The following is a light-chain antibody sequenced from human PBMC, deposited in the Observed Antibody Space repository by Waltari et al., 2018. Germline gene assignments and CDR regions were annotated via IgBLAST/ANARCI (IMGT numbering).Light chain of an antibody. CDR3: QQYAYSPWT. CDR1: EWISRSY. Sequence: EIVLTQSPGTLSLSPGVRATLSGRASEWISRSYLAWYQQKPGQAPSLLIYFASSKATDIPDRFSGSGSGTDFTLSSSRLEPEDFAVYCCQQYAYSPWTFGQGTKVEVK. CDR2: FAS. J-gene: IGKJ1*01. V-gene: IGKV3-20*01.